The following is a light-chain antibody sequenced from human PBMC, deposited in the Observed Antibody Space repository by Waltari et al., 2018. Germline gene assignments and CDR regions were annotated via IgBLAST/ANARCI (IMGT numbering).Light chain of an antibody. CDR2: ESP. J-gene: IGLJ2*01. Sequence: QSALTQPASVSGSPGQSTPTSCPGPTSDVGRLNLVSCYQHHPGKAPKLMIYESPKRPSGVSNRFSGSKSGNTASLTISGLQAEDEADYYCCSFAGSSPHVVLGGGTKLTVL. V-gene: IGLV2-23*01. CDR3: CSFAGSSPHVV. CDR1: TSDVGRLNL.